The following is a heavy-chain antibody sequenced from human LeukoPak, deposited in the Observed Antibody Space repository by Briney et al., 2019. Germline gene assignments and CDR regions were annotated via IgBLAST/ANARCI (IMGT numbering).Heavy chain of an antibody. J-gene: IGHJ4*02. CDR2: IYYSGST. D-gene: IGHD5-24*01. Sequence: ASETLSLTCTVSGGSISSYYWSWIRQPPGKGLEWIGYIYYSGSTYYNPSLKSRVTISVDKSKNQFSLKLSSVTAADTAVYYCARDLRDGYKLNLDYWGQGTLVTVSS. CDR3: ARDLRDGYKLNLDY. V-gene: IGHV4-59*12. CDR1: GGSISSYY.